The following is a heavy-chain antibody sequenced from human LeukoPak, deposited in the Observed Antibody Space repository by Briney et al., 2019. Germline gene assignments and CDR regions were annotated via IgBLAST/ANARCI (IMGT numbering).Heavy chain of an antibody. CDR2: ISGSGGSI. CDR3: AKGHQDYYDSSGYFFFDY. V-gene: IGHV3-23*01. CDR1: GFTFSSYA. J-gene: IGHJ4*02. Sequence: GRSLRLSCAASGFTFSSYAMSWVRQAPGKGLEWVSGISGSGGSIYYADSVKGRFTISRDNSKNTLYLQMNSLRAEDTAVYYCAKGHQDYYDSSGYFFFDYWGQGTLVTVSS. D-gene: IGHD3-22*01.